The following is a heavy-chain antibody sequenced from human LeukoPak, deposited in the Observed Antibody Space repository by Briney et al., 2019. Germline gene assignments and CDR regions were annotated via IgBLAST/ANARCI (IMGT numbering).Heavy chain of an antibody. D-gene: IGHD4-17*01. CDR2: IYFTGST. CDR3: ARVAYGDYYFDY. V-gene: IGHV4-4*07. Sequence: PSETPSLTCTVSGGSISNYYWSWIRQPAEKGLEWIGRIYFTGSTNYNPSLKSRVTMSVDTSKNQFSLKLTSVTAADTAIYYCARVAYGDYYFDYWGQGTLVTVSS. J-gene: IGHJ4*02. CDR1: GGSISNYY.